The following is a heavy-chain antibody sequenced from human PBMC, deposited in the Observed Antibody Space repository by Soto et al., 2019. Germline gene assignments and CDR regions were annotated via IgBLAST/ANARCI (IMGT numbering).Heavy chain of an antibody. CDR1: GFTFSSYA. CDR2: ISSNGGST. CDR3: GKGGLYGGINGLDS. J-gene: IGHJ4*02. Sequence: PGGSLRLSCAASGFTFSSYAMHWVRQAPGKGLEYVSAISSNGGSTYYANSVKGRFTISRDNSKNTLYLQMGSLRAEDMAVYYWGKGGLYGGINGLDSWGKGTLVTVS. V-gene: IGHV3-64*01. D-gene: IGHD2-2*02.